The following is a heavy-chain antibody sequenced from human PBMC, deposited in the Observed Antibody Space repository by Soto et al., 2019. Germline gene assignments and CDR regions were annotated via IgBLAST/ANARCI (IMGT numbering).Heavy chain of an antibody. D-gene: IGHD3-10*01. CDR2: INHSGST. V-gene: IGHV4-34*01. CDR1: GGSFSGYY. CDR3: ARGSDYYGSGSYYRRGNNWFDP. J-gene: IGHJ5*02. Sequence: SETLSLTCAVYGGSFSGYYWSWIRQPPGKGLEWIGEINHSGSTNYNPSLKSRVTISVDTSKNQFSLKLSSVTAADTAVYYCARGSDYYGSGSYYRRGNNWFDPWGQGTLVTVSS.